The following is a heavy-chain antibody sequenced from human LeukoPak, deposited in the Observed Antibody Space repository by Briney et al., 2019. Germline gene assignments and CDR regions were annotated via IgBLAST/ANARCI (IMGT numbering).Heavy chain of an antibody. J-gene: IGHJ4*02. D-gene: IGHD3-10*01. CDR1: GYTFTSYY. V-gene: IGHV1-46*01. Sequence: ASVKVSCKASGYTFTSYYMHWVRQAPGQGLEWMGIINPSGGSTSYAQKFQGRVTMTRDTSTSTVYMELSSLRSEDTAVYYCARDHEYYYGSGSYYPGGCDYWGQGTLVTVSS. CDR2: INPSGGST. CDR3: ARDHEYYYGSGSYYPGGCDY.